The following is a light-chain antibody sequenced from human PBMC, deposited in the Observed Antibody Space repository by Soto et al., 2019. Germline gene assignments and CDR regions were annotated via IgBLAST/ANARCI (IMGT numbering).Light chain of an antibody. CDR3: SSYTSSSPL. Sequence: SALNEPASVYGCPGQWITIPCTGNSSDVGGYNHVSWYQQHPGKAPKLMIYDVSNRPSGVSNRFSGSKSGNTASLTISGLQAEDEADYYCSSYTSSSPLFGTGTKVTVL. V-gene: IGLV2-14*01. J-gene: IGLJ1*01. CDR2: DVS. CDR1: SSDVGGYNH.